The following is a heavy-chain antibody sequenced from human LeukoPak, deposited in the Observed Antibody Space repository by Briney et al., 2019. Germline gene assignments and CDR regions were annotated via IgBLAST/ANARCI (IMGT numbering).Heavy chain of an antibody. V-gene: IGHV3-30*02. D-gene: IGHD3-22*01. CDR1: GFTFSTYG. CDR3: AKDGNYYDSSGYYYYFDY. Sequence: GGSLRLSCAASGFTFSTYGMQWARQAPGKGLEWVTFIGSDGNEKYYADSVKGRFTISRDNSKNTLYLQMNSLRAEDTAVYYCAKDGNYYDSSGYYYYFDYWGQGTLVTVSS. CDR2: IGSDGNEK. J-gene: IGHJ4*02.